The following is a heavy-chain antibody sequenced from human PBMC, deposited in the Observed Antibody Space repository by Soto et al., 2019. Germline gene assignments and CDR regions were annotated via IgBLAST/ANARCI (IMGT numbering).Heavy chain of an antibody. Sequence: QVRLVHSETEVKKPGASVTVSCKASGYTFTSYTISWVRQAPGQGLEWMGWISANNGNTEFAQKFQDRLTMIADTTTSTAYLELRNLRPDDTAVYYCARSLPWFDPWGQGTLVAVSS. CDR2: ISANNGNT. CDR1: GYTFTSYT. CDR3: ARSLPWFDP. J-gene: IGHJ5*02. V-gene: IGHV1-18*01.